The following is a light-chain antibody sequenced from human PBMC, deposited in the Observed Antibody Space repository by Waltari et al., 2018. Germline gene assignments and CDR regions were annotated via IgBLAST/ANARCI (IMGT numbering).Light chain of an antibody. J-gene: IGLJ2*01. CDR3: CSYAGTRSLVV. CDR1: SSAIVYYDL. CDR2: EVT. Sequence: QSALTQPASVSWSLGQSLTVSCTGTSSAIVYYDLVSWYQQHPGRAPKLTIYEVTKRPSGVSSRFSGSKSGNTASLTISGLHTEDEADYYCCSYAGTRSLVVFGGGTRLTVL. V-gene: IGLV2-23*02.